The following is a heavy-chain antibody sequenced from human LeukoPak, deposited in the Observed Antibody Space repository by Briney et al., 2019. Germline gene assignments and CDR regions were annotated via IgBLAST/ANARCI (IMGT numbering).Heavy chain of an antibody. CDR1: GFTFSSYG. CDR2: IRYDGSNK. Sequence: GGSLRPSCAASGFTFSSYGMHWVRQAPGKGLEWVAFIRYDGSNKYYADSVKGRFTISRDNSKNTLYLQMNSLRAEDTAVYYCAKEEAYSGSYGSWYWGQGTLVTVSS. CDR3: AKEEAYSGSYGSWY. J-gene: IGHJ4*02. V-gene: IGHV3-30*02. D-gene: IGHD1-26*01.